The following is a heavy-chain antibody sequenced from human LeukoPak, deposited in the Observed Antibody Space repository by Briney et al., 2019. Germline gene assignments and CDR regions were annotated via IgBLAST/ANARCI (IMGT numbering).Heavy chain of an antibody. Sequence: GGSLRLSCAASGFTFSSYSMNWVRQAPGKGLEWVAVISYDGSNKYYADSVKGRFTISRDNSKNTLYLQMNSLRAEDTAVYYCAREPPTNEITMGYYFDYWGQGTLVTVSS. D-gene: IGHD3-10*01. J-gene: IGHJ4*02. V-gene: IGHV3-30*03. CDR2: ISYDGSNK. CDR3: AREPPTNEITMGYYFDY. CDR1: GFTFSSYS.